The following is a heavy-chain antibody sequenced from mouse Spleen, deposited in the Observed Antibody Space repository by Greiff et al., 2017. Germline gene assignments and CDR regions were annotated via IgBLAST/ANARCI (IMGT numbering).Heavy chain of an antibody. CDR2: IDPEDGDT. V-gene: IGHV14-1*01. CDR3: TTGGSTLYFDY. CDR1: GFNIKDYY. Sequence: VQLQQSGAELVRPGASVKLSCTASGFNIKDYYMHWVKQRPEQGLEWIGRIDPEDGDTEYAPKFQGKATMTADTSPNTAYLQLSSLTSEDTAVYYCTTGGSTLYFDYWGQGTTLTVSS. J-gene: IGHJ2*01. D-gene: IGHD1-1*01.